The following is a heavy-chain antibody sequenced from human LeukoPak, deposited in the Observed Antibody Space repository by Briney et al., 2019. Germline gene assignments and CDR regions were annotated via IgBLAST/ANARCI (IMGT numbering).Heavy chain of an antibody. D-gene: IGHD5-24*01. Sequence: GGSLRLSCAASGFTFRIYGMNWVRQAPGKGPEWVSYISSGCDTIYYADSAKGRFTMSRDNAKNSLFLQMNSLRAEDTAVYYCARATRNGYDYWGQGTLVAVSS. CDR2: ISSGCDTI. CDR1: GFTFRIYG. V-gene: IGHV3-48*04. CDR3: ARATRNGYDY. J-gene: IGHJ4*02.